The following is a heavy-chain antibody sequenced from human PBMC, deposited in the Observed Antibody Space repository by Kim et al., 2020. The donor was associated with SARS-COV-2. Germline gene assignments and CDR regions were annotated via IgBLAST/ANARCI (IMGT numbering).Heavy chain of an antibody. V-gene: IGHV5-51*01. J-gene: IGHJ6*02. CDR3: ASPYSSSEGSYGMDV. Sequence: GESLKISCKGSGYRFTSYWIGWVRQMPGKGLEWMGIIYPGDSDTRYSPSFQGQVTISGDKSISTAYLQWSSLKASDTAMYYCASPYSSSEGSYGMDVWGQGTTVTVSS. D-gene: IGHD6-13*01. CDR1: GYRFTSYW. CDR2: IYPGDSDT.